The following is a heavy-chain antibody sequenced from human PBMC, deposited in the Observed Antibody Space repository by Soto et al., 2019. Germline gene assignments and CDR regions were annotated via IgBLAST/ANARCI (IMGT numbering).Heavy chain of an antibody. CDR2: IIPILGTV. J-gene: IGHJ2*01. V-gene: IGHV1-69*11. CDR3: ARGNHRWLQLWYFDR. CDR1: GGTFSNYP. Sequence: QVQLVQSGAAVKKPGSSVKVSCKASGGTFSNYPISWVRQAPGQGLEWMGGIIPILGTVNYAQKFQGSVTITADESTSTAYMELSSLRSEDTAVYYCARGNHRWLQLWYFDRWGRGTLVTVSS. D-gene: IGHD5-12*01.